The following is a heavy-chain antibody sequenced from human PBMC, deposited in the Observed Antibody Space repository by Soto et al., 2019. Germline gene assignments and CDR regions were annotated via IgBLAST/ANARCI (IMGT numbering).Heavy chain of an antibody. Sequence: QVQLVESGGGVVQPGRSLRLSCAASGFTFSSYAMHWVRQAPGKGLEWVAVISYDGSNKYYADSVKGRFTISRDNSKNTLYLQMNSLRAEDTAVYYCARDVPHIVVVSAISIDWFDPWGQGTLVTVSS. CDR2: ISYDGSNK. D-gene: IGHD2-21*01. V-gene: IGHV3-30-3*01. J-gene: IGHJ5*02. CDR3: ARDVPHIVVVSAISIDWFDP. CDR1: GFTFSSYA.